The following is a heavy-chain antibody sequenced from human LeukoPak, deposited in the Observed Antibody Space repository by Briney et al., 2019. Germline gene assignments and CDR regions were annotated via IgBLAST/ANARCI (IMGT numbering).Heavy chain of an antibody. D-gene: IGHD6-13*01. CDR2: INPNSGGT. CDR3: ARVPLYSSSWPS. V-gene: IGHV1-2*02. CDR1: GYTFTGYY. Sequence: ASVKVSCKASGYTFTGYYMHWVRQAPGQGLEWMGWINPNSGGTNYAQKFQGRVTMTRDTSTSTVYMELSSLRSEDTAVYYCARVPLYSSSWPSWGQGTLVTVSS. J-gene: IGHJ5*02.